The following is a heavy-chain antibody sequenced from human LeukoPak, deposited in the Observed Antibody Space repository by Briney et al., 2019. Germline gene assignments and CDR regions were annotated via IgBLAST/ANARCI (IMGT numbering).Heavy chain of an antibody. Sequence: SETLSLTCTVSGGSISSYYWSWIRQPPGKGLEWIGYIYYSGSTNYNPSLKSRVTISVDTSKNQFSLKLSSVTAADTAVYYCARAGVAVAGSWWLDPWGQGTLVTVSS. CDR1: GGSISSYY. D-gene: IGHD6-19*01. V-gene: IGHV4-59*01. CDR3: ARAGVAVAGSWWLDP. CDR2: IYYSGST. J-gene: IGHJ5*02.